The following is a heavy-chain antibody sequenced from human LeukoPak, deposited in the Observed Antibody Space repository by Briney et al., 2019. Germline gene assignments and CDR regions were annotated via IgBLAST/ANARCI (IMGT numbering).Heavy chain of an antibody. CDR3: ARAAGRYYYDSSGNYHYIDY. CDR1: GGSFSGYY. CDR2: IYYSGST. V-gene: IGHV4-31*11. J-gene: IGHJ4*02. Sequence: SETLSLTCAVYGGSFSGYYWSWIRQHPGKGLEWIGYIYYSGSTYYNPSLKSRVTISVDTSKNQFSLKLSSVTAADTAVYYCARAAGRYYYDSSGNYHYIDYWGQGTLVTVSS. D-gene: IGHD3-22*01.